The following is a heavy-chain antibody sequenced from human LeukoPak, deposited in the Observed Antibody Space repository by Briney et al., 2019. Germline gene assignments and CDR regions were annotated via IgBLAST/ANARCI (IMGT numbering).Heavy chain of an antibody. CDR1: GFTFSSYA. CDR2: ISGSGAST. CDR3: AKGSSSSRPYYSDY. D-gene: IGHD6-13*01. J-gene: IGHJ4*02. V-gene: IGHV3-23*01. Sequence: GGSLRLSCVASGFTFSSYAMSWVRQAPGKGLEWVSGISGSGASTYYADSVKGRFTISRDNSKNTLYLQMNSLRAEDTAVYYCAKGSSSSRPYYSDYWGQGTLVTVSS.